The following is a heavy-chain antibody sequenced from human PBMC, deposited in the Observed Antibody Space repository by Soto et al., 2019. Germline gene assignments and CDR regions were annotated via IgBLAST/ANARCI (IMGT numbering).Heavy chain of an antibody. Sequence: PSEPLSLPCHVVPVSIYDYYWSWIRQTPGMRLEWMGFVYSGGSAMYNPSFKSRVIISLETSKKQFSLTLTSLTAAAASIYYCASTSRATPGTGLDAWGQGALVTVSS. J-gene: IGHJ5*02. V-gene: IGHV4-59*01. CDR3: ASTSRATPGTGLDA. CDR2: VYSGGSA. CDR1: PVSIYDYY.